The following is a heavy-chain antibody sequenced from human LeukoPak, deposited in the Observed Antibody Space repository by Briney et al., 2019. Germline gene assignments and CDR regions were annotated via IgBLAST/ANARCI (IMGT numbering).Heavy chain of an antibody. D-gene: IGHD3-22*01. J-gene: IGHJ6*03. CDR2: IYTSGST. V-gene: IGHV4-4*07. Sequence: PSETLSLTCTVSGGSISNYYWSWIRQPAGKGLEWIGRIYTSGSTNYNPSLKSRVTMSVDTSKNQFSLKLSSVTAADTAVYYCATLNVMTYYDNSGDYYYYMDVWGKGTTVTISS. CDR1: GGSISNYY. CDR3: ATLNVMTYYDNSGDYYYYMDV.